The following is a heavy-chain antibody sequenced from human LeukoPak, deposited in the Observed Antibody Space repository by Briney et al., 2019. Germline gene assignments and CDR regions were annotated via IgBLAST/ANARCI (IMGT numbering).Heavy chain of an antibody. D-gene: IGHD3-3*01. V-gene: IGHV3-48*03. CDR3: ARTAYDGAFDI. CDR1: GFTFSSYE. Sequence: PGGSLRLSCAASGFTFSSYEMNWVRQAPGKGLEWVSYISSSGSTIYYADSVKGRFTISRDNAKNSLYLQMNSLRAEDTAVYYCARTAYDGAFDIWGQGTMVTVSS. J-gene: IGHJ3*02. CDR2: ISSSGSTI.